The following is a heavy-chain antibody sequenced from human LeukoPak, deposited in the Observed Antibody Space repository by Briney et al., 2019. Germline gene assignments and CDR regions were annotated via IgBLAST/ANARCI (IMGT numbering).Heavy chain of an antibody. D-gene: IGHD3-3*01. Sequence: GASVKVSCKASGYTFTSYDINWMRQATGQGLEWMGWMNPNSGNTGYAQKFQGRVTMTRNTSISTAYMELSSLRSEDTAVYYCARGTTIFGVVTQTGDYWGQGTLVTVSS. CDR3: ARGTTIFGVVTQTGDY. J-gene: IGHJ4*02. CDR2: MNPNSGNT. V-gene: IGHV1-8*01. CDR1: GYTFTSYD.